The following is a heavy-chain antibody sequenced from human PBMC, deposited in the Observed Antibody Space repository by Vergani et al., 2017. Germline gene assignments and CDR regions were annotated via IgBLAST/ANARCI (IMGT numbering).Heavy chain of an antibody. CDR3: ARDLSYGSGGMDV. D-gene: IGHD3-10*01. J-gene: IGHJ6*02. Sequence: QVQLVQSGAEVKKPGSSVKVSCKASGGTFSSYTISWVRQAPGQGLEWMGRIIPILGIANYAQKFQGRVTITADKSTSTAYMELSSLRSEDTAVYYCARDLSYGSGGMDVWGQGTTVTVSS. CDR2: IIPILGIA. CDR1: GGTFSSYT. V-gene: IGHV1-69*08.